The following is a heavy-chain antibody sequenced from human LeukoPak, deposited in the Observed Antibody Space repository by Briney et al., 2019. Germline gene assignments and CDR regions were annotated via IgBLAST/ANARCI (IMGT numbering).Heavy chain of an antibody. CDR2: INHSGST. CDR1: GGSFSGYY. D-gene: IGHD6-13*01. J-gene: IGHJ3*02. Sequence: SETLSLTCAVSGGSFSGYYWSWIRQPPGKGLEWIGEINHSGSTNYNPSLKSRVTISVDTSKNQFSLKLSSVTAADTAVYYCARRAAAGAFDIWGQGTMVTVSS. CDR3: ARRAAAGAFDI. V-gene: IGHV4-34*01.